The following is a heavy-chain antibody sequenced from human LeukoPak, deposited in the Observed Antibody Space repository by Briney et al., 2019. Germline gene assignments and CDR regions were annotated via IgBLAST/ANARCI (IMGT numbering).Heavy chain of an antibody. D-gene: IGHD3-22*01. CDR1: GYTFTSYA. CDR3: ARVVRGSSGYRYYFDY. J-gene: IGHJ4*02. Sequence: ASVKVSCKASGYTFTSYAMNRVRQAPGQGLEWMGWITTNTGNPTYAQGFTGRFVFSLDTSVSTAYLQISSLKAEDTAVYYCARVVRGSSGYRYYFDYWGQGTLVTVSS. CDR2: ITTNTGNP. V-gene: IGHV7-4-1*02.